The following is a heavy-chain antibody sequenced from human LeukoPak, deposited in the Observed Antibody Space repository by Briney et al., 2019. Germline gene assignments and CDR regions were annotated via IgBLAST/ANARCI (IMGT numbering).Heavy chain of an antibody. CDR3: ARSPTYYYETTGYFDY. D-gene: IGHD3-22*01. CDR1: GYSISSGYY. CDR2: IYYSGST. Sequence: ASETLSLTCTVSGYSISSGYYWGWIRQPPGKGLEWIGNIYYSGSTYYNPSLKSRVTISVDTSKNQFSLKLASVTAADTAVYYCARSPTYYYETTGYFDYWGQGTLVTVSS. J-gene: IGHJ4*02. V-gene: IGHV4-38-2*02.